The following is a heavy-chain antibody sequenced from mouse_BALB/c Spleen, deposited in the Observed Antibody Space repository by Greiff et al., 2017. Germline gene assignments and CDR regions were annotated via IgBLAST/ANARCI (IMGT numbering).Heavy chain of an antibody. CDR1: GFSLTSYG. CDR3: ARDYYGSSYGAMDY. CDR2: IWSGGST. V-gene: IGHV2-2*02. Sequence: VKLQQSGPGLVQPSQSLSITCTVSGFSLTSYGVHWVRQSPGKGLEWLGVIWSGGSTDYNAAFISRLSISKDNSKSQVFFKMNSLQANDTAIYYCARDYYGSSYGAMDYWGQGTSVTVSS. J-gene: IGHJ4*01. D-gene: IGHD1-1*01.